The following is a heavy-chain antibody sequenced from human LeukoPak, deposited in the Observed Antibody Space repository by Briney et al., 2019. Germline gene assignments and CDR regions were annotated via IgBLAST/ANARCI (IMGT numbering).Heavy chain of an antibody. CDR1: GFTVSSNY. Sequence: PGGSLRLSCAASGFTVSSNYMSWVRQAPGKGLEWVSAFYSGGNTYYADSVEGRFTISRDNSKNTLYLQMNSLRAEDTAVYYCARDFSGSEYFQHWGQGTLVTVSS. J-gene: IGHJ1*01. V-gene: IGHV3-66*01. CDR3: ARDFSGSEYFQH. D-gene: IGHD3-22*01. CDR2: FYSGGNT.